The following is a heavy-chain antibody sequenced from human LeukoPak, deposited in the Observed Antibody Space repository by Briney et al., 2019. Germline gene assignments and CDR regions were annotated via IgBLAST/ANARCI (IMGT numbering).Heavy chain of an antibody. CDR1: GFTFNIYS. V-gene: IGHV3-21*01. CDR3: ARDRRHSHSGFDY. D-gene: IGHD5-18*01. Sequence: PGGSLRPSCSASGFTFNIYSLNWVRQAPGKGLEWVSSITSTSTYIYYADSVKGRFTISRDNAQNSLYLQMNSLRAEDTAVYYCARDRRHSHSGFDYWGQGTLVTVSS. J-gene: IGHJ4*02. CDR2: ITSTSTYI.